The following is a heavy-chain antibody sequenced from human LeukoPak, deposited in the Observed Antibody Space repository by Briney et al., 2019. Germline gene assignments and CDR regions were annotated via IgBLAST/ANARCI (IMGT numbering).Heavy chain of an antibody. Sequence: SQTLSLTCTVSGNSFSSGDNYWSWIRQPAGKGLVWIGRIYTSGSTNYNPSLKSRVTISGDTSKNQFSLRLSSVTAADTAVYYCARASYSYDINGWVPFDYWGQGTLVTVSS. CDR2: IYTSGST. CDR1: GNSFSSGDNY. V-gene: IGHV4-61*02. J-gene: IGHJ4*02. CDR3: ARASYSYDINGWVPFDY. D-gene: IGHD3-22*01.